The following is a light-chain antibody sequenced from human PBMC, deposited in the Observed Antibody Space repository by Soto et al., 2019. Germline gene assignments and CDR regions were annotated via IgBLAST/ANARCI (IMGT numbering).Light chain of an antibody. J-gene: IGKJ2*01. CDR3: QQYYWPPRT. V-gene: IGKV4-1*01. Sequence: DIVMTQSPDSLAVSLGERATINCKSSQNVFSSSNNVNYLAWYQQKPGQPPKLLIYWASSRQSGVPDRFSGSGSGTDFTLTISSLQAEDGAVYYCQQYYWPPRTFGQGTKVEIK. CDR2: WAS. CDR1: QNVFSSSNNVNY.